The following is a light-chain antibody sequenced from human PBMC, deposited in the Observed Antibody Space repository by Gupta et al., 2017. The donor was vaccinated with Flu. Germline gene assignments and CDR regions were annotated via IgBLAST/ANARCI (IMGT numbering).Light chain of an antibody. V-gene: IGLV2-14*01. CDR1: SSGVGAYNY. Sequence: QSALTQPAPVPGSPGRSITISCTLTSSGVGAYNYVAWYQQHPGKSPKPMIYEVSDRPSGVSNRFSGSKSGNTASLTISGLQAEDEADYYCSSYTSSSTYVFGTGTKVTVL. CDR2: EVS. J-gene: IGLJ1*01. CDR3: SSYTSSSTYV.